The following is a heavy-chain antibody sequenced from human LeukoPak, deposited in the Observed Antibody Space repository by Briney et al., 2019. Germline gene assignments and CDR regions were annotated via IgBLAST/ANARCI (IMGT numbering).Heavy chain of an antibody. CDR2: IYYTGST. V-gene: IGHV4-59*08. CDR1: GGSISSYY. CDR3: ARSPYSSANWFDP. Sequence: SETLSLTCTVSGGSISSYYWSWVRQPPGKGLEWIGYIYYTGSTNYNPSLKSPVTISADTSKNQFSLKLSSVTAADTAVYYCARSPYSSANWFDPWGQGTLVTVSS. J-gene: IGHJ5*02. D-gene: IGHD6-25*01.